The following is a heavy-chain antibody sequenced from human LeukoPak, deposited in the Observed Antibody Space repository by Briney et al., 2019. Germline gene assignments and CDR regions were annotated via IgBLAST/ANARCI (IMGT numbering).Heavy chain of an antibody. CDR2: ISYDGSNK. CDR3: ARDYYYGMDV. V-gene: IGHV3-30-3*01. CDR1: GFTFSSYA. Sequence: SGGSLRLSCAASGFTFSSYAMHWVRQAPGKGLEWVAVISYDGSNKYYADSVKGRFTISRDNSKNTLYLQMNSLRAEDTAVYYRARDYYYGMDVWGQGTTVTVSS. J-gene: IGHJ6*02.